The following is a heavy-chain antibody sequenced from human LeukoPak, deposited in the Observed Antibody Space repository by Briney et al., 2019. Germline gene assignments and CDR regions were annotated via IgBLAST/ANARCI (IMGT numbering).Heavy chain of an antibody. CDR1: GYTFTSYD. CDR3: ARVGYCSSTSCPEGSGSPEDY. J-gene: IGHJ4*02. Sequence: ASVKVSCKASGYTFTSYDINWVRQATGQGLEWMGWMNPNSGNTGYVQKFQGRVTMTRNTSISTAYMELSSLRSEDTAVYYCARVGYCSSTSCPEGSGSPEDYWGQGTLVTVSS. V-gene: IGHV1-8*01. D-gene: IGHD2-2*03. CDR2: MNPNSGNT.